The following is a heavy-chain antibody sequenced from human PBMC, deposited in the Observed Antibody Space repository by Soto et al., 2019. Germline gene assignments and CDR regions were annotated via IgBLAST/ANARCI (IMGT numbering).Heavy chain of an antibody. J-gene: IGHJ4*02. D-gene: IGHD6-6*01. Sequence: GASVKVSCKASAGTFSSYTISWVRQAPGQGLEWMGRIIPILGIANYAQKFQARVTITADKSTSTAYMELSSLRSEDTAVYYCARDPANSSSGPRDYWGQGTLVTVSS. CDR3: ARDPANSSSGPRDY. CDR2: IIPILGIA. CDR1: AGTFSSYT. V-gene: IGHV1-69*04.